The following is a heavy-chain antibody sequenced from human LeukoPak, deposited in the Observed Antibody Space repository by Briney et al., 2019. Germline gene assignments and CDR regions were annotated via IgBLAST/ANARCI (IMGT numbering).Heavy chain of an antibody. D-gene: IGHD6-25*01. CDR3: AEGSGGPGY. V-gene: IGHV3-21*01. J-gene: IGHJ4*02. Sequence: GGSLRLSCVVSGFTFSSHWMSWVRQAPGKGLEWVSFIDSTSTYIHYADSVKGRFTISRDNAKNSLYLQMNSLRADDTAVYFCAEGSGGPGYWGQGTLVTVSS. CDR2: IDSTSTYI. CDR1: GFTFSSHW.